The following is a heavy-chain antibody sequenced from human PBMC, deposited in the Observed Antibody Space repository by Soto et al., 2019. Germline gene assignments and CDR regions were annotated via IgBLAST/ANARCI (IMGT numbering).Heavy chain of an antibody. CDR3: ARGIRGYSSGWEGPERAGYYYYGMAV. J-gene: IGHJ6*04. CDR1: GGSFSGYS. D-gene: IGHD6-19*01. Sequence: SDTLSLTCAVYGGSFSGYSWSWIRQPPGKGLEWIGEINHSGSTNYNPSLKSRVTISVDTYKNQFSLKLSSVTAADTTVYYCARGIRGYSSGWEGPERAGYYYYGMAVWSKGPTV. CDR2: INHSGST. V-gene: IGHV4-34*01.